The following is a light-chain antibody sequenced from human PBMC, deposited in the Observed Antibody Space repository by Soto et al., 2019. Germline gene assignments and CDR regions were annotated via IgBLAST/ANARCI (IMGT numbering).Light chain of an antibody. V-gene: IGLV2-23*01. CDR2: EAT. J-gene: IGLJ3*02. CDR1: SGEIGKYKV. CDR3: CSYVGNSLWL. Sequence: QSALTQPASVSGPPGQSITISCIGASGEIGKYKVVSWYQHHPGKVPKLLIYEATKRPSGVSDRFSGSKSDNTASLTISGLQAEDGADYYCCSYVGNSLWLFGGGTK.